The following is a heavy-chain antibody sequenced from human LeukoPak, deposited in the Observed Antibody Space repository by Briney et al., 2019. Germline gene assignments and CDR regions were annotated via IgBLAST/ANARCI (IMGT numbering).Heavy chain of an antibody. CDR1: GFTFSGYE. V-gene: IGHV3-48*03. D-gene: IGHD1-26*01. CDR3: ASGWDRSAPTTPFDY. Sequence: GGSLRLSCAASGFTFSGYEMNWVRQAPGKGLEWVSDISSSGTTIYYADTVKGRFTISRDNAKNSLYLQMNSLRAEDTAVYYCASGWDRSAPTTPFDYWGQGTLVPVSS. CDR2: ISSSGTTI. J-gene: IGHJ4*02.